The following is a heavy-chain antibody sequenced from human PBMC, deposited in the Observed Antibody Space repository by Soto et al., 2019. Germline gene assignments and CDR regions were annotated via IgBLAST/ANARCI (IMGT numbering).Heavy chain of an antibody. CDR2: INHSGST. CDR1: GGSFSGYY. CDR3: ARDIVVVVAADLHTYPFRTWFDP. J-gene: IGHJ5*02. V-gene: IGHV4-34*01. Sequence: SETLSLTCAVYGGSFSGYYWSWIRQPPGKGLEWIGEINHSGSTNYNPSLKSRVTISVDTSKNQFSLKLSSVTAADTAVYYCARDIVVVVAADLHTYPFRTWFDPWGQGTLVTVSS. D-gene: IGHD2-15*01.